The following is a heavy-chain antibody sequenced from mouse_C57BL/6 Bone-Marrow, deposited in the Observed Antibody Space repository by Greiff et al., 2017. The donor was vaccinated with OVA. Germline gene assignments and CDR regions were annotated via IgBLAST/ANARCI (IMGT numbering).Heavy chain of an antibody. CDR3: ASGNFYAMDY. Sequence: QVQLQQPGAELVRPGTSVRLSCKASGYTFTSYWMHWVKQRPGQGLEWIGVIDPSDSYTNYNQKFKGKATLTVDTSSSTAYMQLSSLTSEDSAVYYCASGNFYAMDYWGQGTLVTVSS. CDR1: GYTFTSYW. CDR2: IDPSDSYT. V-gene: IGHV1-59*01. D-gene: IGHD2-1*01. J-gene: IGHJ4*01.